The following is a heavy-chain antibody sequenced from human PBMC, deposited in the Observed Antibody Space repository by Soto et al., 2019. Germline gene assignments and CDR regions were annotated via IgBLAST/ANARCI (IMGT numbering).Heavy chain of an antibody. D-gene: IGHD2-8*01. V-gene: IGHV3-23*01. CDR1: GFTFSTYA. CDR3: AKDRQPDGLWPFDH. J-gene: IGHJ4*02. Sequence: EVPLLESGGGLVQPGGSLRLSCAASGFTFSTYAMSWVRQAPGKGLEWVSGIVGNGGGISYADSVKGRFTISRDNSNNMLYLQMHNLRAEDTAIYYCAKDRQPDGLWPFDHWGQGTLLTVSS. CDR2: IVGNGGGI.